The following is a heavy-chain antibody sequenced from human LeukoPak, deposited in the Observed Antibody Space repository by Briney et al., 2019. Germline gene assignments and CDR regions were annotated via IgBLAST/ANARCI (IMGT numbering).Heavy chain of an antibody. V-gene: IGHV3-33*06. CDR3: AKALAVADSYFDY. Sequence: GGSLRLSCAASGFTFSSYGMHWVRQAPGKGLEWVAVIWYDGSNKYYADSVKGRFTISRDNSKNTLYLQMNSLRAEDTAVYYCAKALAVADSYFDYWGQGTLVTASS. J-gene: IGHJ4*02. D-gene: IGHD6-19*01. CDR2: IWYDGSNK. CDR1: GFTFSSYG.